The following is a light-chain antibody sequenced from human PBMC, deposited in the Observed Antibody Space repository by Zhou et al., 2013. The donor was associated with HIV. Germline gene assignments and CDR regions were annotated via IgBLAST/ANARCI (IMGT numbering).Light chain of an antibody. CDR3: QQYGGLPPWT. J-gene: IGKJ1*01. V-gene: IGKV3-20*01. Sequence: EIVLTQSPGTLSLSPGDRATLSCRASQSVGSTFLAWYQQRPGQAPRLLIYGASSRATGIPDRFSGSGSGTDFTLTISRLEPEDFAVYYCQQYGGLPPWTFGQGTKVEIK. CDR2: GAS. CDR1: QSVGSTF.